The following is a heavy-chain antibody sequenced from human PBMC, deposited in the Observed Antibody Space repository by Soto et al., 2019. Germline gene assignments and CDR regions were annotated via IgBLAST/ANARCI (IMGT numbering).Heavy chain of an antibody. CDR1: GFSLSDYY. Sequence: QVQLVESGGGLVKTGGSLRLSGAASGFSLSDYYMTWIHQPPGNGLEWVSYISSSGGTISYADSVKGRFTISRDNAKDSLYLQMNCLRAEDTVVYYCARVRTTGWSPWDYWGQGTLVTVSS. CDR3: ARVRTTGWSPWDY. J-gene: IGHJ4*02. D-gene: IGHD6-19*01. CDR2: ISSSGGTI. V-gene: IGHV3-11*01.